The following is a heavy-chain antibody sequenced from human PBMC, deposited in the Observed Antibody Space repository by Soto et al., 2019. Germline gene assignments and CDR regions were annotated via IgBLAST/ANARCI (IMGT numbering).Heavy chain of an antibody. D-gene: IGHD4-17*01. CDR3: AKDHDYGGNGGYYYGMDV. CDR2: ISYDGSNK. CDR1: GFTFSSYG. V-gene: IGHV3-30*18. J-gene: IGHJ6*02. Sequence: VQLVESGGGVVQPGRSLRLSCAASGFTFSSYGMHWVRQAPGKGLEWVAVISYDGSNKYYADSVKGRFTISRDNSKNTLYLQMNSLRAEDTAVYYCAKDHDYGGNGGYYYGMDVWGQGTTVTVSS.